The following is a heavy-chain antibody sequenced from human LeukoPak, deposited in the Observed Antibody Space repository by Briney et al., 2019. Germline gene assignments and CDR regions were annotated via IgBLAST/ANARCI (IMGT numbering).Heavy chain of an antibody. CDR1: GGTFSSYA. Sequence: ASVKVSCKASGGTFSSYAISWVRQAPGQGLEWMGGIIPILGTANYAQKFQGRVTITTDESTSTAYMELSSLRSEDTAVYYCARGGYCSSTSCYRWFDPWGQGTLVTVSS. J-gene: IGHJ5*02. CDR3: ARGGYCSSTSCYRWFDP. V-gene: IGHV1-69*05. CDR2: IIPILGTA. D-gene: IGHD2-2*01.